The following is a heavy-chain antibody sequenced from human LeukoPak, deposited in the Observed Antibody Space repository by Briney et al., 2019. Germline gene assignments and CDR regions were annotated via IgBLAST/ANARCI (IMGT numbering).Heavy chain of an antibody. CDR2: ISSSSSYI. CDR3: ARDGAAMVTRLFDY. Sequence: GGSLGLSCAASGFTFSSYSMNWVRQAPGKGLEWVSSISSSSSYIYYADSVKGRFTISRDNAKNSLYLQMNSLRVEDTAVYYCARDGAAMVTRLFDYWGQGTLVTVSS. J-gene: IGHJ4*02. V-gene: IGHV3-21*01. D-gene: IGHD5-18*01. CDR1: GFTFSSYS.